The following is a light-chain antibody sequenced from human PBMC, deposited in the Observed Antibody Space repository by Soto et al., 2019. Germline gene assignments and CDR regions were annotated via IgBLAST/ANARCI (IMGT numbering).Light chain of an antibody. J-gene: IGKJ2*01. CDR3: QQRDNWPPLYT. CDR2: EAS. Sequence: ETMLTQSPASLSLSPGESATLSCWASQPVSSHLAWYQQKPGQAPRLLIYEASNRATGIPARVSGSGSGTDFTLTISSLEPEDSAVYYCQQRDNWPPLYTFGQGTKVEIK. V-gene: IGKV3-11*01. CDR1: QPVSSH.